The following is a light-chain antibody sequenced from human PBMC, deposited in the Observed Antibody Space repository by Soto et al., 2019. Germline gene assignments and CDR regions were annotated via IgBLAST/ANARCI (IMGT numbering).Light chain of an antibody. CDR2: DAS. J-gene: IGKJ1*01. CDR1: QSISSW. V-gene: IGKV1-5*01. Sequence: DIPMTQSPSTLSASVGEIVTINCRASQSISSWLAWYQQKPGKAPKLMIYDASSLESGVPLRFSGSGSGTECTLTIGSLQPDDVATYYCQQYNSYPRTLCQGTKVDI. CDR3: QQYNSYPRT.